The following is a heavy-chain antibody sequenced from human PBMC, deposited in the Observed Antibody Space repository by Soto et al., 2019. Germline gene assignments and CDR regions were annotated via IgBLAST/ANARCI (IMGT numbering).Heavy chain of an antibody. J-gene: IGHJ5*02. CDR3: ARDRRIAARHPPGGFDP. V-gene: IGHV3-30-3*01. Sequence: PRLSCAASGFTFSSYAMHWVRQAPGKGLEWVAVISYDGSNKYYADSVKGRFTISRDNSKNTLYLQMNSLRAEDTAVYYCARDRRIAARHPPGGFDPWGQGTLVTVSS. CDR2: ISYDGSNK. D-gene: IGHD6-6*01. CDR1: GFTFSSYA.